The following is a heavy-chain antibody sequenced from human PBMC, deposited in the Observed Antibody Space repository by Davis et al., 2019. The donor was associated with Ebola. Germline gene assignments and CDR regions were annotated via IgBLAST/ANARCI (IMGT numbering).Heavy chain of an antibody. J-gene: IGHJ4*02. CDR1: GGSISSGTYY. Sequence: MPSEILSLTCTVSGGSISSGTYYWTWIRQPPGKGLEWIGYIYYTGTTSYNPSLRSRLTLSVDTSNNQFSLKLGSVTAADTAVYYCARGQGLFQYYFDYWGQGSLVTVSS. CDR2: IYYTGTT. D-gene: IGHD2-21*01. V-gene: IGHV4-30-4*01. CDR3: ARGQGLFQYYFDY.